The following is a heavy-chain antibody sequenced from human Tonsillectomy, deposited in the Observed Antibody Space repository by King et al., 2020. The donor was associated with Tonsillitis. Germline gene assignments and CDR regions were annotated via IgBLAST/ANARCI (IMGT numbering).Heavy chain of an antibody. CDR3: ARGQLALSSSEADGMDV. D-gene: IGHD3-16*02. Sequence: QVQLVESGGGVVQPGRSLRLSCAASGFTFSSYPMHWVRQAPGKGLEWVAVISYDGSTKYYADSVKGQFTISRDNSKNTLFLQMNSLRGEDTAVYYCARGQLALSSSEADGMDVWGQGTTVTVSS. V-gene: IGHV3-30*04. J-gene: IGHJ6*02. CDR1: GFTFSSYP. CDR2: ISYDGSTK.